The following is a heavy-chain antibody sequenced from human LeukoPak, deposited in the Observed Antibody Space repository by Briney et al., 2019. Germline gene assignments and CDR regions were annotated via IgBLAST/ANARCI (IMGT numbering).Heavy chain of an antibody. CDR1: GFTFSSHW. J-gene: IGHJ3*02. V-gene: IGHV3-7*01. D-gene: IGHD2-21*01. CDR2: IKQDGSAQ. CDR3: SRAVFRGFESFYI. Sequence: QPGGSLRLSCAASGFTFSSHWMSWVRQTPGKGLEWVANIKQDGSAQNYVESVKGRFTISRDNTKTSLYLQMNSLRAEDTAVYYFSRAVFRGFESFYIVGQGTKVTVSS.